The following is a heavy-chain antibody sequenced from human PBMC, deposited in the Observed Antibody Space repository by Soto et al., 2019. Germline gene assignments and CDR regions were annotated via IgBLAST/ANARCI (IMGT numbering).Heavy chain of an antibody. J-gene: IGHJ6*02. CDR2: INHSGST. CDR3: ARGGFLLLWGGESHYYYGMDV. D-gene: IGHD3-10*01. Sequence: PSETLSLTCAVYDGSFSGYYWSWIRQPPGKGLEWIGEINHSGSTNYNPSLKSRVTISVDTSKNQFSLKLSSVTAADKAVYYCARGGFLLLWGGESHYYYGMDVWGQGTTVTVSS. V-gene: IGHV4-34*01. CDR1: DGSFSGYY.